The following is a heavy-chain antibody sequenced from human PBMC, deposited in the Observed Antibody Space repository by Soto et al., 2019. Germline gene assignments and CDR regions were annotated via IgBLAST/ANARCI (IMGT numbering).Heavy chain of an antibody. J-gene: IGHJ3*02. CDR1: GGSFSGYY. CDR3: ARGPVTMIVVVPSRHDAFDI. Sequence: QVQLQQWGAGLLKPSETLSLTCAVYGGSFSGYYWSWIRQPPGKGLEWIGEINHSGSTNYNPSLKSRVTISVDTSNNQFSLKLSSVTAADTAVYYCARGPVTMIVVVPSRHDAFDIWGQGTMVTVSS. D-gene: IGHD3-22*01. V-gene: IGHV4-34*01. CDR2: INHSGST.